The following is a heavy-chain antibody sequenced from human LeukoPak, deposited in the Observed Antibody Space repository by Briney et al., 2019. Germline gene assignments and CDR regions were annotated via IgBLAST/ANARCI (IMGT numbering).Heavy chain of an antibody. CDR3: ARDHKGSSGWHDY. D-gene: IGHD6-19*01. V-gene: IGHV3-21*01. Sequence: GGSLRLSCAASGFTFSSYSMNWVRQAPGKGLEWVSSISSSSSYIYYADSVKGRFTISRDNAKNSLYLQMNSLRAEDTAVYYCARDHKGSSGWHDYWGQGTLVTVSS. CDR2: ISSSSSYI. CDR1: GFTFSSYS. J-gene: IGHJ4*02.